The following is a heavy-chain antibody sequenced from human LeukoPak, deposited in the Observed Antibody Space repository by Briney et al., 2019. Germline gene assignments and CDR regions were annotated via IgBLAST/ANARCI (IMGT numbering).Heavy chain of an antibody. J-gene: IGHJ5*02. V-gene: IGHV3-48*01. CDR1: GLTFSRYS. CDR2: ISSSGSGT. Sequence: AGGSLRLPCAASGLTFSRYSMTWVRQAPGKVLEWVSYISSSGSGTHYADSVKGRFTVSRDNGKNSLYLQMSSLRAEDTALYYCTTAETILEAWGQGTLVTVSS. CDR3: TTAETILEA. D-gene: IGHD3-3*01.